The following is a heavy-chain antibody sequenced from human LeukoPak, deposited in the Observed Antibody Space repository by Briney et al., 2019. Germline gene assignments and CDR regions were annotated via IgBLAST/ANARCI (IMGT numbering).Heavy chain of an antibody. J-gene: IGHJ4*02. CDR2: INPANGDT. V-gene: IGHV1-3*03. CDR1: GYTFTDYY. D-gene: IGHD4-17*01. Sequence: ASVKVSCKASGYTFTDYYLHWVRQAPGQGLEWMGWINPANGDTKYSQEFQDRVTITRDTSANTVYMELSSLRFEDMAVYYCARASVSVGGDYNFLPFDYWGQGTLVPVFS. CDR3: ARASVSVGGDYNFLPFDY.